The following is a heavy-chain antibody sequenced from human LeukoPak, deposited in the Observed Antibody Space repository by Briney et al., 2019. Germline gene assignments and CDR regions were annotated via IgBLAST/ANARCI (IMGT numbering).Heavy chain of an antibody. Sequence: ASVKVSCKASGYTFTVYYMHWVRQAPGQGLEWMGWINPNSGGTNYAQKFQGRVTMTRDTSISTAYMELSRLRSDDTAVYYCARETAYYYDSTPHGAFDIWGQGTMVTVSS. CDR2: INPNSGGT. V-gene: IGHV1-2*02. CDR1: GYTFTVYY. D-gene: IGHD3-22*01. CDR3: ARETAYYYDSTPHGAFDI. J-gene: IGHJ3*02.